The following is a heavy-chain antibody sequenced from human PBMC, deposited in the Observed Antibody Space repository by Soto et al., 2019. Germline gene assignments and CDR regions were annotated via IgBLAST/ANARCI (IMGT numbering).Heavy chain of an antibody. D-gene: IGHD3-3*01. Sequence: ASVKVSCKASGYTFTGYYMHWVRQAPGQGLEWMGWINPNSGGTNYAQKFRGWVTMTRDTSISTAYMELSRLRSDDTAVYYCARDSRITIFGVVIKHDAFDIWGQGTMVTVSS. CDR1: GYTFTGYY. CDR3: ARDSRITIFGVVIKHDAFDI. V-gene: IGHV1-2*04. J-gene: IGHJ3*02. CDR2: INPNSGGT.